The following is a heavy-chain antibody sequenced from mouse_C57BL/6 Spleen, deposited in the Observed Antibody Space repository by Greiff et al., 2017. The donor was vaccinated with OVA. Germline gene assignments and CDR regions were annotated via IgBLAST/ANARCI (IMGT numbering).Heavy chain of an antibody. V-gene: IGHV1-59*01. D-gene: IGHD3-2*02. CDR1: GYTFTSYW. CDR3: ARWPAQAPFAY. Sequence: QVQLQQPGAELVRPGTSVKLSCKASGYTFTSYWMHWVKQRPGQGLEWIGVIDPSVSYTNYNQKFKGKATLTVDTSSSTAYMQLSSLTSEDSAVYYCARWPAQAPFAYWGQGTLVTVSA. J-gene: IGHJ3*01. CDR2: IDPSVSYT.